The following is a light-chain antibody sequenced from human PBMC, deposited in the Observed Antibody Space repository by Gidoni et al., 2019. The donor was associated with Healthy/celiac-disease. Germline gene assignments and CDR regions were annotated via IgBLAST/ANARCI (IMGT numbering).Light chain of an antibody. CDR3: QQYGSSLIT. CDR2: GAS. V-gene: IGKV3-20*01. CDR1: QSVSSSY. Sequence: IVLTQSPGTLSLSPGERATLSCRASQSVSSSYLAWYQQKPGQAPRLLLYGASSRATGIPDRFSGSGSGTDFTLTISRLEPEDFAVYYCQQYGSSLITFGQXTRLEIK. J-gene: IGKJ5*01.